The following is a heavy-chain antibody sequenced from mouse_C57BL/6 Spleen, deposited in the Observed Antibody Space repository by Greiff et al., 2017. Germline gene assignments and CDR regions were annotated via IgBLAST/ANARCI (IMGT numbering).Heavy chain of an antibody. CDR1: GYSITDYN. Sequence: EVQLQQSGPELVKPGASVKISCKASGYSITDYNMNWVKQSNGKSLEWIGVINPNYGTTSYNQKFKGKATLTVDQSSSTAYLQLNSLTSEDSAVYYCAIRGLGGNYFDYWGQGTTLTVSS. D-gene: IGHD1-1*01. CDR2: INPNYGTT. V-gene: IGHV1-39*01. J-gene: IGHJ2*01. CDR3: AIRGLGGNYFDY.